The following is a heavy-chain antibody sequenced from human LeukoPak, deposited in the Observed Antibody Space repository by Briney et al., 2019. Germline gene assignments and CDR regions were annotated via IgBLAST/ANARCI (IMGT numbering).Heavy chain of an antibody. V-gene: IGHV1-69*13. CDR1: GGTFSSYA. J-gene: IGHJ5*02. CDR3: ATSEEQQLVLEPYWFDP. CDR2: IIPIFGTA. Sequence: SVKVSCKASGGTFSSYAISWVRQAPGQGLEWMGGIIPIFGTANYAQKFQGRVTITADESTSTAYMELSSLRSEDTAVYYCATSEEQQLVLEPYWFDPWGQGTLVTVSS. D-gene: IGHD6-13*01.